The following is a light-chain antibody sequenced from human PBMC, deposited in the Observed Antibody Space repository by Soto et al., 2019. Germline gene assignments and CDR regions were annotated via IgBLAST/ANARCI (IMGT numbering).Light chain of an antibody. CDR3: QQYNNWPRWT. CDR2: GAS. J-gene: IGKJ1*01. Sequence: EIVMTQSPATLSVSPGERATLSCRASQSVSSNLAWYQQKPGQAPRLLIYGASTRATGIPARFSGSGSGTEFTLPISSLQSEDFAVYYCQQYNNWPRWTFGQGTKVEIK. CDR1: QSVSSN. V-gene: IGKV3-15*01.